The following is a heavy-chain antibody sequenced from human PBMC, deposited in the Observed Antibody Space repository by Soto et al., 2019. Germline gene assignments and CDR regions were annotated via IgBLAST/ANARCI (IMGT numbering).Heavy chain of an antibody. CDR2: LSGSGGTT. D-gene: IGHD6-19*01. V-gene: IGHV3-23*01. J-gene: IGHJ4*02. CDR1: GFNFRNYA. CDR3: AKDLAVAALWGYDY. Sequence: PGGSLRLSCAASGFNFRNYAMSWVRQAPGKGLEWVSTLSGSGGTTYYADSVKGRFTISRDNSKNILYLQMNSLGVEDTAVYYCAKDLAVAALWGYDYWGQGTLVTVSS.